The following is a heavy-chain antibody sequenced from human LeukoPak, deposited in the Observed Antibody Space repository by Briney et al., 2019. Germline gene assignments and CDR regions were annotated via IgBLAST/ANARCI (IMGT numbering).Heavy chain of an antibody. D-gene: IGHD2-15*01. CDR1: GGSFSGYY. Sequence: PSETLSLTCAVYGGSFSGYYWSWIRQPPGKGLEWIGEINHSGSTKYNLSLKSRVTISVDTSRIQFSLKLSSVTAADTAVYYCARGISDCSGGSCYSPYAFDIWDQGTMVTVSS. CDR3: ARGISDCSGGSCYSPYAFDI. J-gene: IGHJ3*02. V-gene: IGHV4-34*01. CDR2: INHSGST.